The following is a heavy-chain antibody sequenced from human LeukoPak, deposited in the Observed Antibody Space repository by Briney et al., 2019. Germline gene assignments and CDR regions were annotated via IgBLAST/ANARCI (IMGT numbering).Heavy chain of an antibody. Sequence: GGSLRLSCAASGFTFSSYSMNWVRQAPGKGLEWVSYISSSSSAIYYADSVKGRFTISRDNAKNSLYLQMNSLRAEDTALYYCAKDRDSSSGGAFYYWGQGTLVTVSS. V-gene: IGHV3-48*04. CDR2: ISSSSSAI. D-gene: IGHD6-13*01. CDR3: AKDRDSSSGGAFYY. CDR1: GFTFSSYS. J-gene: IGHJ4*02.